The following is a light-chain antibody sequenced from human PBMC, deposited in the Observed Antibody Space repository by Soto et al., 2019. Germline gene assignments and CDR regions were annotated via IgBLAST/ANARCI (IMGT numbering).Light chain of an antibody. Sequence: SVLTQPPSASGTPGQRVTISCSGSNSNIGSNTVNWYQQLLGTAPKLLIYTNNHRPSGVPDRFSGSKSGTSASLAISGLQSEDEADYYCATWDDSLNGPVFGGGTKVTVL. V-gene: IGLV1-44*01. J-gene: IGLJ3*02. CDR1: NSNIGSNT. CDR3: ATWDDSLNGPV. CDR2: TNN.